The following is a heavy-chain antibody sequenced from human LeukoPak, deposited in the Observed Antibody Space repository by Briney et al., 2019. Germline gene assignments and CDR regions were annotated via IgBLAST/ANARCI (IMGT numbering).Heavy chain of an antibody. D-gene: IGHD3-10*01. Sequence: GGSLRLSCAASGFTFSSYEMNWVRQAPGKGLEWVSYISSSGSTIYYADSVKGRLTISRDNAKNSLYLQMNSLRAEDTAVYYCARVHYGSGDYWGQGTLVTVSS. V-gene: IGHV3-48*03. CDR3: ARVHYGSGDY. CDR2: ISSSGSTI. J-gene: IGHJ4*02. CDR1: GFTFSSYE.